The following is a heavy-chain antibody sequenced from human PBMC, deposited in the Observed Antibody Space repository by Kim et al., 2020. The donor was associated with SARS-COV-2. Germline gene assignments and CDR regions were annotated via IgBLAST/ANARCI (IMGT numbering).Heavy chain of an antibody. CDR3: ARDSSSGYTTFDY. D-gene: IGHD3-22*01. J-gene: IGHJ4*02. CDR1: GDSFSSGNYY. Sequence: SETLSPTCTVSGDSFSSGNYYWSWIRQPPGKGLEWIGYIHYSGSTYYNPSLKSRVTISVDTSKNQFSLKLTSVTAADTAVYYCARDSSSGYTTFDYWGQG. CDR2: IHYSGST. V-gene: IGHV4-30-4*01.